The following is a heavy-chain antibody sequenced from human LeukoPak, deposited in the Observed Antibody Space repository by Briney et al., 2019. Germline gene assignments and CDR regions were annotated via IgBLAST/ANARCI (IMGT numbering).Heavy chain of an antibody. D-gene: IGHD3-10*01. Sequence: SETLSLTCTVSGGSISSSGYYWGWIRQPPGKGLEWVGSVYYTGSTFYNPSLKSRVTTSVDTSKNHFSLNLSSVTAADTAVYYCARHRGRYYDSGSYYSFDYRGQGTLVTVSS. CDR2: VYYTGST. CDR1: GGSISSSGYY. CDR3: ARHRGRYYDSGSYYSFDY. J-gene: IGHJ4*02. V-gene: IGHV4-39*02.